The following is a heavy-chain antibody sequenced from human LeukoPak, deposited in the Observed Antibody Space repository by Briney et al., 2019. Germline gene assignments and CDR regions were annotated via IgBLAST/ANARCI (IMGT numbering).Heavy chain of an antibody. D-gene: IGHD3-22*01. Sequence: PGGCLRLSCAGSGFTFSSYAMSWVRQVPGKGLEWVSAFSGSGSDTYYADSVKGRFTISRDNSKNTLYLQMNSLRAEDTAVYYCAKGAGSDSSGYLFDYWGQGTLVTVSS. CDR2: FSGSGSDT. V-gene: IGHV3-23*01. CDR1: GFTFSSYA. J-gene: IGHJ4*02. CDR3: AKGAGSDSSGYLFDY.